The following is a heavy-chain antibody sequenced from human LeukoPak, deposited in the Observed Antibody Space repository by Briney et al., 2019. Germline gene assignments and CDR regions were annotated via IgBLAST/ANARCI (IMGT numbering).Heavy chain of an antibody. V-gene: IGHV4-39*01. CDR1: GGSISSYY. CDR2: IYYSGST. CDR3: ARRVSRERRYYFDY. Sequence: KPSETLSLTCTVSGGSISSYYWSWIRQPPGKGLEWIGSIYYSGSTYYNPSLKSRVTISVDTSKNQFSLKLSSVTAADTAVYYCARRVSRERRYYFDYWGQGTLVTVSS. J-gene: IGHJ4*02. D-gene: IGHD1-1*01.